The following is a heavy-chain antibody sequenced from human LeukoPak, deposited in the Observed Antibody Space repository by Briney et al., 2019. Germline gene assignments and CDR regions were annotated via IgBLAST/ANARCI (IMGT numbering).Heavy chain of an antibody. CDR3: ASNRYDYVWGSYHPRYFDY. V-gene: IGHV4-34*01. CDR2: INHSGST. J-gene: IGHJ4*02. Sequence: SETLSLTCAVYGGSFSGYYWSWIRQPPGKGLEWIGEINHSGSTNYNPSLKSRVTISVDTSKNQFSLKLSSVTAADTAVYYCASNRYDYVWGSYHPRYFDYWGQGTLVTVSS. D-gene: IGHD3-16*02. CDR1: GGSFSGYY.